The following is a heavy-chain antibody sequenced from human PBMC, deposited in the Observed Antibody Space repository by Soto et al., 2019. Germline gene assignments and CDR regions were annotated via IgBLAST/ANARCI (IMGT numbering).Heavy chain of an antibody. CDR2: INPNDGTT. J-gene: IGHJ4*02. Sequence: QVQLVQSGAEVKKPGASVKISCRASGYTFTTYFMQWVRQSPGQGLEWVGIINPNDGTTSYAQKFQGRVTMTRDTSTSTVYMDLSSLRSEDTAMYYCETSLQLRKGWAFDYWGQGTLVTVSS. CDR1: GYTFTTYF. V-gene: IGHV1-46*01. CDR3: ETSLQLRKGWAFDY. D-gene: IGHD3-3*01.